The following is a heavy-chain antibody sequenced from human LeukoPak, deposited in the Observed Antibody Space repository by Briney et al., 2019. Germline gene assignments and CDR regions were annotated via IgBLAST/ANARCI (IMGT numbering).Heavy chain of an antibody. CDR2: INPNSGGT. V-gene: IGHV1-2*02. J-gene: IGHJ4*02. D-gene: IGHD3-3*01. CDR3: ARGSVLRFLEWLLQFDY. Sequence: GASVKVSCKASGYTFTGYYMHWVRQAPGQGLEWMGWINPNSGGTNYAQKFQGRVTMTRDMSTSTVYMELSSLRSEDTAVYYCARGSVLRFLEWLLQFDYWGQGTLVTVSS. CDR1: GYTFTGYY.